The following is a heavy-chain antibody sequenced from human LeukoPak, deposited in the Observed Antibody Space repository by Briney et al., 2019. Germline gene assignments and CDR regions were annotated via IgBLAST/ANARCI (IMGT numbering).Heavy chain of an antibody. Sequence: SETLSLTCTVSGGSISSGSYYWSWIRQPAGKGREWIGCIYTSGSTNYNPSLKSRVTISVDTSKNQFSLKLSSVTAADTAVYYCARETRPTNFDYWGQGTLVTVSS. CDR3: ARETRPTNFDY. CDR1: GGSISSGSYY. CDR2: IYTSGST. V-gene: IGHV4-61*02. J-gene: IGHJ4*02.